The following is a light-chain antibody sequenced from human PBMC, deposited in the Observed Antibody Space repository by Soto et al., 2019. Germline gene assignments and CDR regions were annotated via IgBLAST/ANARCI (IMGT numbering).Light chain of an antibody. Sequence: EIVLTQSPATLSLSPGERATLSCWASQSVNRYLVWYQQKPGQAPRLLMYDASTRATGIADRFSGSGSGTDFTLTISRLEPEDFAVYYCQQYGSSGVTFGPGTKVDIK. J-gene: IGKJ3*01. CDR3: QQYGSSGVT. CDR1: QSVNRY. V-gene: IGKV3-20*01. CDR2: DAS.